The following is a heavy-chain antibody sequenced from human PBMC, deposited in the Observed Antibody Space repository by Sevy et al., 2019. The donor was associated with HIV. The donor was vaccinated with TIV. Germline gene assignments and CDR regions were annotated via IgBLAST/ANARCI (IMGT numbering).Heavy chain of an antibody. D-gene: IGHD3-10*01. CDR2: ISDYNGYT. CDR3: AREGYYYRSGTYRPPNYYGMDV. J-gene: IGHJ6*02. Sequence: ASVKVSCKASGYTFSSYGISWVRQAPGQGLEWMGWISDYNGYTNYAHKFQGRVTMSTETSTRTAYMELRSRRSDDTAVYCCAREGYYYRSGTYRPPNYYGMDVWGQGTAVTVSS. V-gene: IGHV1-18*01. CDR1: GYTFSSYG.